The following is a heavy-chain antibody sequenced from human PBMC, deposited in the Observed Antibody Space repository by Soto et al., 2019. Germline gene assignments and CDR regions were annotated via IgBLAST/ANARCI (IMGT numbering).Heavy chain of an antibody. CDR3: ARSPYYDFWSGYSPYYYYYGMDV. D-gene: IGHD3-3*01. CDR2: MNPNSGNT. CDR1: GYTFTSYD. V-gene: IGHV1-8*01. Sequence: ASVKVSCKASGYTFTSYDINWVRQATGQGLEWMGWMNPNSGNTGYAQKFQGRVTMTRNTSISTAYMELSSLRSEDTAVYYCARSPYYDFWSGYSPYYYYYGMDVWGQGTTVTVSS. J-gene: IGHJ6*02.